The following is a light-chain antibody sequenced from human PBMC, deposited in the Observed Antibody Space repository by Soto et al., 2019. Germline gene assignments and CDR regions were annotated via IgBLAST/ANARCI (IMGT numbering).Light chain of an antibody. J-gene: IGLJ1*01. CDR3: AAWDDSINGFV. CDR2: SNN. V-gene: IGLV1-44*01. Sequence: QSVLTQPPSASGTPGQRVTISCSGGSSNIGSNTVNWYQQLPGTAPKLLIYSNNQRPSGVPDRFSVSKSGTSASLAISGLQSEDEADYYCAAWDDSINGFVFGIGTKVTVL. CDR1: SSNIGSNT.